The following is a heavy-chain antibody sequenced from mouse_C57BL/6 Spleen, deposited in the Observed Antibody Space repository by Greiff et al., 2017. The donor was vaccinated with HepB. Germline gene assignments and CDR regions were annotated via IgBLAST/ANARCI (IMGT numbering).Heavy chain of an antibody. Sequence: QVQLQQPGAELVKPGASVKLSCKASGYTFTSYWMHWVKQRPGQGLEWIGMIHPNSGSTNYNEKFKTKATLTVDKSSSTAYMQLSSLTSEDSAVYYCARGGHYYGSYWYFDVWGTGTTVTVSS. D-gene: IGHD1-1*01. CDR1: GYTFTSYW. CDR3: ARGGHYYGSYWYFDV. V-gene: IGHV1-64*01. J-gene: IGHJ1*03. CDR2: IHPNSGST.